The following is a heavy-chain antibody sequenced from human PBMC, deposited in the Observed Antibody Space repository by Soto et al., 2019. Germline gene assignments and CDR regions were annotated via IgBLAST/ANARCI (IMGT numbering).Heavy chain of an antibody. V-gene: IGHV4-30-2*05. CDR1: GGSISSGGYS. CDR3: AIGSTSLGMDV. Sequence: PSETLSLTCAVSGGSISSGGYSWSWIRQPPGKGLEWIAYIYHSGSTYYNPSLKSRVTISVDTSKNQFSLKLSSVTAADTAVYYCAIGSTSLGMDVWGQGTTVTVSS. CDR2: IYHSGST. D-gene: IGHD2-2*01. J-gene: IGHJ6*02.